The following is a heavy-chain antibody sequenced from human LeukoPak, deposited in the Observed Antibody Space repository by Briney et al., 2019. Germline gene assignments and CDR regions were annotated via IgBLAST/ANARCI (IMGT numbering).Heavy chain of an antibody. D-gene: IGHD3-9*01. Sequence: ASVKVSCKASGYTFTSYAMQWVRQAPGQRLEWMGWINAGNGNTKYSQKFQGRVTITRDTSASTAYMELSRLRSEDTAVYYCAREPYYDILTGPDYYYGMDVWGKGTTVTVSS. CDR3: AREPYYDILTGPDYYYGMDV. V-gene: IGHV1-3*01. CDR2: INAGNGNT. CDR1: GYTFTSYA. J-gene: IGHJ6*04.